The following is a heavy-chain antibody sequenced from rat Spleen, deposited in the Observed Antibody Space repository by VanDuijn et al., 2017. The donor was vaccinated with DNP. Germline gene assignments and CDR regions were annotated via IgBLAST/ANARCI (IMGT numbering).Heavy chain of an antibody. CDR3: TRHARYRYYFDF. V-gene: IGHV5-7*01. J-gene: IGHJ1*01. Sequence: EVQLVESGGGLVQPGRSLKLSCAASGFTFSDYNMAWVRQAPKKGLEWVATINYVDSGTYHRDSVKGRITISRDNAKTTLYLQMDSLRSEDTGTYYCTRHARYRYYFDFWGPGTMITVSS. CDR2: INYVDSGT. CDR1: GFTFSDYN. D-gene: IGHD2-1*01.